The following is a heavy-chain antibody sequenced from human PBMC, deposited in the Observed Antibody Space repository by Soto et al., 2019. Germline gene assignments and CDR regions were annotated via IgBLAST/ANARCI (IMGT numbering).Heavy chain of an antibody. CDR2: IIPIFGTA. J-gene: IGHJ4*02. V-gene: IGHV1-69*01. CDR1: GGTFSSYA. Sequence: ASVKVSCTASGGTFSSYAISWVRQAPGQGLEWMGGIIPIFGTANYAQKFQGRVTITADESTSTAYMELSSLRSGDTAVYYCARFPNYYDSSGYYHGGLDYWGQGTLVTVSS. D-gene: IGHD3-22*01. CDR3: ARFPNYYDSSGYYHGGLDY.